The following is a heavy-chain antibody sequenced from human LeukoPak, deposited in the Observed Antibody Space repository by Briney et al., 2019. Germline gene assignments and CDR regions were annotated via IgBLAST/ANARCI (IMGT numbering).Heavy chain of an antibody. J-gene: IGHJ4*02. CDR3: ARGERLGPDF. D-gene: IGHD1-1*01. V-gene: IGHV4-59*01. Sequence: PSETLSLTCTVSGDSIIGYYWSWIRQPPGKGLEWIGYIRYSGSTNYNPSLKSRVTISVDTSRSHFSLKLSSATAADTAVYYCARGERLGPDFWGQGTLVTVSS. CDR2: IRYSGST. CDR1: GDSIIGYY.